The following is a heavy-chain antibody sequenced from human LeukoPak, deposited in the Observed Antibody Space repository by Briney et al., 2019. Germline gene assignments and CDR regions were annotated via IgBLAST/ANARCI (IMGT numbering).Heavy chain of an antibody. D-gene: IGHD3-22*01. Sequence: PSETLSLTCTVSGGSVSSGSYYWSWIRQPPGKGLEWIGYIYYSGSTNYNPSLKSRVTISVDTSKNQFSLKLSSVTAADTAVYYCARAPIELYSSGYYYGLGFDYWGQGTLVTVSS. V-gene: IGHV4-61*01. CDR1: GGSVSSGSYY. CDR3: ARAPIELYSSGYYYGLGFDY. J-gene: IGHJ4*02. CDR2: IYYSGST.